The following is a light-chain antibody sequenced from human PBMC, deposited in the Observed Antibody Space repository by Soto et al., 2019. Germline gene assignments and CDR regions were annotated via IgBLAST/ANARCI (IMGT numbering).Light chain of an antibody. Sequence: EIVLSLSPATLSVSPGERATLSCRASQSISSYSLAWYQQKPGQAPRLLIGGASSRATGIPDRFSGSGSGTDFTLTISRLEPEDFAVYYCQQCGSSPWTFGQGSMVDVK. J-gene: IGKJ1*01. CDR2: GAS. V-gene: IGKV3-20*01. CDR1: QSISSYS. CDR3: QQCGSSPWT.